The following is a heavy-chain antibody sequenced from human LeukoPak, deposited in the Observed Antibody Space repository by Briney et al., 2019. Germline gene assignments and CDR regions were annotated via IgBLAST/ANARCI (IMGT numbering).Heavy chain of an antibody. D-gene: IGHD6-13*01. Sequence: GGSLRLSCAASGFTFSSYWMSWVRQAPGKGLEWVANIKQDGSEKYYVDSVKGRFTISRDDAKNSLYLQMNSLRAEDTAVYYCAKVPRQHDNWFDPWGQGTLVTVSS. J-gene: IGHJ5*02. CDR3: AKVPRQHDNWFDP. CDR2: IKQDGSEK. V-gene: IGHV3-7*01. CDR1: GFTFSSYW.